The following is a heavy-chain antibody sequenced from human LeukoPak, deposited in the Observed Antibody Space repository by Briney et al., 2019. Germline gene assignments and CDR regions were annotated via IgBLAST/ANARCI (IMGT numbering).Heavy chain of an antibody. CDR3: ARACSSTSCYLDAFDI. CDR2: IYHSGST. D-gene: IGHD2-2*01. V-gene: IGHV4-34*01. Sequence: SETLSLTCAVYGGSFRGYFWSWIRQPPGKGLEWIGEIYHSGSTNYNPSLKSRVTISVDKSKNQFSLKLSSVTAADTAVYYCARACSSTSCYLDAFDIWGQGTMVTVSS. CDR1: GGSFRGYF. J-gene: IGHJ3*02.